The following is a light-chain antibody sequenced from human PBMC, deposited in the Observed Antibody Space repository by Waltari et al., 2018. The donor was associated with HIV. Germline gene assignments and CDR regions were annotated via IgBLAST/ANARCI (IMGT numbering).Light chain of an antibody. CDR2: KAS. Sequence: DIQMTQSPSTLSASVGARVIITCRASQSISSWLAWYQQKPGKAPKLLIYKASTLKSGVASRFSGSGSGTEFTLTISSLQPDDFATYYCQQYNSYSRAFGQGTKVEI. V-gene: IGKV1-5*03. CDR3: QQYNSYSRA. J-gene: IGKJ1*01. CDR1: QSISSW.